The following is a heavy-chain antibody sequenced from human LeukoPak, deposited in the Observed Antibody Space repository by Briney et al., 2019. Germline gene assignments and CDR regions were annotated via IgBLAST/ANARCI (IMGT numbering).Heavy chain of an antibody. Sequence: ASVKVSCKASGGTFSSYAISWVRQAPGQGLEWMRGIIPIFGTANYAQKFQGRVTITADESTSTAYMELSSLRSGDTAVYYCARRYCSSTSCSGIDYWGQGTLVTVSS. V-gene: IGHV1-69*13. CDR1: GGTFSSYA. CDR2: IIPIFGTA. D-gene: IGHD2-2*01. CDR3: ARRYCSSTSCSGIDY. J-gene: IGHJ4*02.